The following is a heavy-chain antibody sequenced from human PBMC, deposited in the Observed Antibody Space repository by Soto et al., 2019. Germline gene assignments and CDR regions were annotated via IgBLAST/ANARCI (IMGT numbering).Heavy chain of an antibody. Sequence: ASETLSLTCTVSGGSFTGHFWSWVRQPPGKGLEWIGEVSHSGNTKYYPSPRSRVTLSVDSSKNQISLALSSVTAADTAVYYCARAGGAGSGHDWFDPWGQGTLVTVSS. CDR3: ARAGGAGSGHDWFDP. J-gene: IGHJ5*02. CDR1: GGSFTGHF. V-gene: IGHV4-34*01. CDR2: VSHSGNT. D-gene: IGHD6-13*01.